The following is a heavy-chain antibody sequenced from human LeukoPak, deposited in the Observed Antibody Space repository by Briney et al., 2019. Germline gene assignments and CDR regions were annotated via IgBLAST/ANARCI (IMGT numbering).Heavy chain of an antibody. CDR1: GFTFSSYA. CDR3: AKGLFSRPHSDPYYFDY. V-gene: IGHV3-23*01. D-gene: IGHD3-10*01. CDR2: ISGSGGST. J-gene: IGHJ4*02. Sequence: PGGSLRLSCAASGFTFSSYATSWVRQAPGKGLEWVSAISGSGGSTYYADSVKGRFTISRDNSKNTLYLQMNSLRAEDTAVYYCAKGLFSRPHSDPYYFDYWGQGTLVTVSS.